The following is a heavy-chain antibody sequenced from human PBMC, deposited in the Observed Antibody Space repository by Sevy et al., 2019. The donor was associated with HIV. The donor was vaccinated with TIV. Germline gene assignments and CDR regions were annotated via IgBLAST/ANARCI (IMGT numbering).Heavy chain of an antibody. CDR2: IFYGGST. D-gene: IGHD3-22*01. J-gene: IGHJ4*02. CDR1: GGSISSSSYY. Sequence: SETLSLTCTVSGGSISSSSYYWVWIRQPPGKGLDWIGSIFYGGSTYYNTSFKSRITISVDTPKNPFSLRLSSVTASDTAVYYCARAGRWYYYDTSGFYPNYFASWGQGNLVTVS. V-gene: IGHV4-39*01. CDR3: ARAGRWYYYDTSGFYPNYFAS.